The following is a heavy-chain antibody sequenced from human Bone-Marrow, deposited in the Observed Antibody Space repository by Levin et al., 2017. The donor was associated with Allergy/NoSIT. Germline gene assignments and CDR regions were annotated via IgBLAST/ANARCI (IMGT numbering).Heavy chain of an antibody. J-gene: IGHJ6*03. CDR2: ISGSGGST. CDR3: AKDGSPIIRFRDFWSGYYLGGVPRLGRDYYYDYMDV. CDR1: GFTFSSYA. D-gene: IGHD3-3*01. Sequence: GGSLRLSCAASGFTFSSYAMSWVRQAPGKGLEWVSAISGSGGSTYYADSVKGRFTISRDNSKNTLYLQMNSLRAEDTAVYYCAKDGSPIIRFRDFWSGYYLGGVPRLGRDYYYDYMDVWGKGTTVTVSS. V-gene: IGHV3-23*01.